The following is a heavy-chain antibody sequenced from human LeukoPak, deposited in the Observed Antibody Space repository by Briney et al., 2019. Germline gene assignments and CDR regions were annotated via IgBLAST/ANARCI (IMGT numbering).Heavy chain of an antibody. CDR3: ARSSTITIFGVVIGWFDP. CDR1: GDSISLSFYY. Sequence: SETLSLTCSVSGDSISLSFYYWGWIRQPPGKALEWIGSVYYSGTTSYNPSLKSRVTISVDTSKNQFSLKLSSVTAADTAVYYCARSSTITIFGVVIGWFDPWGQGTLVTVSS. V-gene: IGHV4-39*07. J-gene: IGHJ5*02. D-gene: IGHD3-3*01. CDR2: VYYSGTT.